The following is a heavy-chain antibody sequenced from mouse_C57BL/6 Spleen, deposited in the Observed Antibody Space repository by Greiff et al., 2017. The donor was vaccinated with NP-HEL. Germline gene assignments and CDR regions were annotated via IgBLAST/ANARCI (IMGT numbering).Heavy chain of an antibody. CDR2: IHPNSGST. J-gene: IGHJ4*01. Sequence: QVQLQQPGAELVKPGASVKLSCKASGYTFTSYWMHWVKQRPGQGLEWIGMIHPNSGSTNYNEKFKSKATLTVDKSSSTAYMQLSSLTSEDSAVHYCARSPYYGNHYYAMDYWGQGTSVTVSS. V-gene: IGHV1-64*01. CDR1: GYTFTSYW. CDR3: ARSPYYGNHYYAMDY. D-gene: IGHD2-10*01.